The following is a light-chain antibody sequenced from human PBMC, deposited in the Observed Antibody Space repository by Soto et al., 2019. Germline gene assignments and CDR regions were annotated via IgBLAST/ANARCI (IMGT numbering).Light chain of an antibody. Sequence: QSVLTQPRSVSGSPGQSVTISCTGTSSDVGGYNYVSWYVQHPGQAPKLIIYDVSKRPSGVPDRFSASKSGNTASLTISGLQAEDEADYYCCSYAGSFSVVFGGGTKLTVL. V-gene: IGLV2-11*01. CDR1: SSDVGGYNY. CDR2: DVS. CDR3: CSYAGSFSVV. J-gene: IGLJ2*01.